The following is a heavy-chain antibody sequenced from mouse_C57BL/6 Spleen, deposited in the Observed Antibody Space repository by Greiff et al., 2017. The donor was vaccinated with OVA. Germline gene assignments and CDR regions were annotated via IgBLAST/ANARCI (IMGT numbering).Heavy chain of an antibody. J-gene: IGHJ2*01. CDR1: GYTFPDHT. CDR2: IYPRDGST. V-gene: IGHV1-78*01. CDR3: SRSFDY. Sequence: QVQLQQSDAELVKPGASVKISCKVSGYTFPDHTIHWMQQGPAQGLEWIGYIYPRDGSTKYNEQSTGKATLTADNSSSTDYMQSDSLTSDDAAFSFCSRSFDYWGQGATRAVSS.